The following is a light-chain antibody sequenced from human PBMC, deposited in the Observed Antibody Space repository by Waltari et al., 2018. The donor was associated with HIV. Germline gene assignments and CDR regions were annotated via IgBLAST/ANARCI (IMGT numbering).Light chain of an antibody. Sequence: QSALTQPASVSGSPGQSITISCTGTSSDVGGYNYVSWYQQHPGKAPKLVIYEVSNRPPGVSHRVSASKSGNTASLTISGLQAEDEADYYCSSYTSSSTLVVFGGGTKLTVL. CDR1: SSDVGGYNY. V-gene: IGLV2-14*01. CDR3: SSYTSSSTLVV. CDR2: EVS. J-gene: IGLJ2*01.